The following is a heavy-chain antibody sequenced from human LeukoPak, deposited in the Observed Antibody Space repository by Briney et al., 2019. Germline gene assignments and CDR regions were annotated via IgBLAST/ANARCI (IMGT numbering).Heavy chain of an antibody. D-gene: IGHD1-1*01. CDR3: ARGGTTLPFDY. CDR1: GYTFTGYY. V-gene: IGHV1-2*02. J-gene: IGHJ4*02. Sequence: ASVKVSCKASGYTFTGYYMHWVRQAPGQGLEWMGWIHPNSGDTKYAQKFQGRVTMTRDTSISTAHMELSRLRSDDTAVYYCARGGTTLPFDYWGQGTLVTVSS. CDR2: IHPNSGDT.